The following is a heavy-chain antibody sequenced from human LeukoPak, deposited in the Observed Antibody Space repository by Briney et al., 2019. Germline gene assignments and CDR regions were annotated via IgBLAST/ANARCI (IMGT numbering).Heavy chain of an antibody. J-gene: IGHJ4*02. CDR2: INPNSGGT. D-gene: IGHD3-16*01. CDR1: GYTFTGYY. Sequence: ASVKVSCKASGYTFTGYYMHWVRQAPGQGLEWMGWINPNSGGTNYAQKFQGRVTMTRDTSISTAYMELSRLRSDDTAVYYCARDQFPVNGYPVWFDYWGQGTLVTVSS. CDR3: ARDQFPVNGYPVWFDY. V-gene: IGHV1-2*02.